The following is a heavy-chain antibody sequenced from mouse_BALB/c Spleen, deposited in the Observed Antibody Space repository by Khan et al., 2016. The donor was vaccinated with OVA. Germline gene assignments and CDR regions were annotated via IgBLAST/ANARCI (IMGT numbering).Heavy chain of an antibody. J-gene: IGHJ3*01. Sequence: EVQLQESGPSLVKPSQTLSLTCSVTGDSITTGYWNWIRKFPGNKLEYMGYIIYTGYPYYNPSLKSRISITRHTSNNQYYLQLNSVTDEDTATYYCARSTYRYAFVYWGQGTLVTVSA. V-gene: IGHV3-8*02. CDR2: IIYTGYP. D-gene: IGHD2-14*01. CDR3: ARSTYRYAFVY. CDR1: GDSITTGY.